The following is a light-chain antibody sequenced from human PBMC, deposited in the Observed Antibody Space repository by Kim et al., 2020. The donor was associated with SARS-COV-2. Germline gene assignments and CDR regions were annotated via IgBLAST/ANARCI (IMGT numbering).Light chain of an antibody. CDR2: DAS. V-gene: IGKV3-11*01. CDR3: QQRFNCPIT. Sequence: ELVLTQSPATLSLSPGERATLSCRASQSVSSYLAWYQQKPGQAPRLLMYDASNRATGIPARFSGSGSGTDFTLTISSLEPEDFAVYYCQQRFNCPITFGQGTRLEIK. CDR1: QSVSSY. J-gene: IGKJ5*01.